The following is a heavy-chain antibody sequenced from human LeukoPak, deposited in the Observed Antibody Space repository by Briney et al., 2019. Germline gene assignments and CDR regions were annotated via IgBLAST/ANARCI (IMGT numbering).Heavy chain of an antibody. CDR2: INHSGST. CDR1: GGSFSRYY. D-gene: IGHD3-10*01. V-gene: IGHV4-34*01. J-gene: IGHJ4*02. Sequence: KPSETLSLTCAVYGGSFSRYYWSWIRQPPGKGLEWIGEINHSGSTNYNPSLKSRVTISVDTSKNQFSLKLSSVTAADTAVYYCARAAGLATMVRGPGDYWGQGTLVTVSS. CDR3: ARAAGLATMVRGPGDY.